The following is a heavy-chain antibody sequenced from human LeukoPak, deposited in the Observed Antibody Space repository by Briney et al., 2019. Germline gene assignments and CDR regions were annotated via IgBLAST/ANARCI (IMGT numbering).Heavy chain of an antibody. CDR1: GFTFSNAW. Sequence: GGSLRLSYAASGFTFSNAWMSWVRQAPGKGLEWVGRIKSKTDGGTTDYAAPVKGRFTISRDDSKNTLYLQMNSLKTEDTAVYYCTTGTDRRDGYNYYYYYGMDVWGQGTTVTVSS. D-gene: IGHD5-24*01. J-gene: IGHJ6*02. CDR3: TTGTDRRDGYNYYYYYGMDV. CDR2: IKSKTDGGTT. V-gene: IGHV3-15*01.